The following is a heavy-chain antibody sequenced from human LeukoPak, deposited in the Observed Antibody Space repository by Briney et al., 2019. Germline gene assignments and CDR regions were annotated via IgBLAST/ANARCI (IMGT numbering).Heavy chain of an antibody. J-gene: IGHJ4*02. CDR2: IKQDGSEK. Sequence: PGGTLRLSCAASGFSFYHYWMTWVRQGPGKGLEWVANIKQDGSEKYYVDSVKGRFTISRDNAKNSLYLQMYSLRPEDTAVYYCAVNVPPGYWGQGILVTVSS. CDR1: GFSFYHYW. CDR3: AVNVPPGY. D-gene: IGHD2-2*01. V-gene: IGHV3-7*01.